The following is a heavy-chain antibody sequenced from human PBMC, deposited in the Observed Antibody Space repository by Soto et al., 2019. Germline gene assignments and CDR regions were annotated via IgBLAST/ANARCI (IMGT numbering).Heavy chain of an antibody. V-gene: IGHV3-23*01. CDR1: GFTFSNYA. J-gene: IGHJ4*02. D-gene: IGHD3-22*01. Sequence: PGGSLRLSCAASGFTFSNYAMSWVGQPPGKGLEWVSAISGSGGSTYYADSVKGRFTTSRDNSKNMLYLQMNSVRAEDTAVYYCAKDYYDSSGYSYFDYWGQGTQVTVSS. CDR3: AKDYYDSSGYSYFDY. CDR2: ISGSGGST.